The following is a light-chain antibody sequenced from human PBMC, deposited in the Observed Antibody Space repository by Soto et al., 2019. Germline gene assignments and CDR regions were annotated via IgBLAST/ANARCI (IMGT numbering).Light chain of an antibody. CDR2: DAS. CDR1: QSVSSY. V-gene: IGKV3-11*01. Sequence: DIVLTQSPATLSLSPGERATLSCRASQSVSSYLAWYQQKPGQAPRLLIYDASNRATGIPARFSGSGSGTDFTLTISSREPEDFAVYYCQQRSNWPPRFTFGPGTKVDIK. J-gene: IGKJ3*01. CDR3: QQRSNWPPRFT.